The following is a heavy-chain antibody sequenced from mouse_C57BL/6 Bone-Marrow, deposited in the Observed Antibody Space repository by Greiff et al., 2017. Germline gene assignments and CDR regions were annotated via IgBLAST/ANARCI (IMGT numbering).Heavy chain of an antibody. V-gene: IGHV1-76*01. CDR3: ARSLWLRRGVSY. Sequence: VQLQQSGAELVRPGASVKLSCKASGYTFTDYYINWVKQRPGQGLEWIARIYPGSGNTYYNEKFKGKATLTAEKSSSTAYMQLSSLTSEDSAVYFCARSLWLRRGVSYWGQGTLVTVSA. D-gene: IGHD2-2*01. CDR1: GYTFTDYY. J-gene: IGHJ3*01. CDR2: IYPGSGNT.